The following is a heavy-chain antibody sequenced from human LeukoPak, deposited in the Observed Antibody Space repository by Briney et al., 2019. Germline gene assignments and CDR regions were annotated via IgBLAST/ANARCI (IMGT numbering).Heavy chain of an antibody. D-gene: IGHD4-17*01. CDR2: ISYDGSNK. J-gene: IGHJ5*02. CDR3: AKDRDYGDYDWFDP. V-gene: IGHV3-30*18. Sequence: PGGSLRLSCAASGFTFSSYGMHWVRQAPGKGLKWVAVISYDGSNKYYADSVKGRFTISRDNSKNTLYLQMNSLRAEGTAVYYCAKDRDYGDYDWFDPWGQGTLVTVSS. CDR1: GFTFSSYG.